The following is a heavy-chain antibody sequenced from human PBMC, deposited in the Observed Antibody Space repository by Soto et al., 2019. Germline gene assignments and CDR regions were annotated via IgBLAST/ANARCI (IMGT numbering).Heavy chain of an antibody. J-gene: IGHJ4*02. Sequence: EVQLVESGGGLVQPGGSLRLSCAASGFTFSSYSMNWVRQAPGKGLEWVSDISSSSSTIYYADSVKGRFTISRDNAKNSLYLHMTSLKDEDTAVYYCARDKARTWNRGSLYFDYWGQGTLVTVSS. CDR1: GFTFSSYS. CDR3: ARDKARTWNRGSLYFDY. CDR2: ISSSSSTI. D-gene: IGHD1-26*01. V-gene: IGHV3-48*02.